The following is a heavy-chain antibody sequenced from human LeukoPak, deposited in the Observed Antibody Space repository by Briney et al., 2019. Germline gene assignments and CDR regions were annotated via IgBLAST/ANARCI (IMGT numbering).Heavy chain of an antibody. Sequence: ASVTVSCTASGYTFTGYYMHWVRQAPGQGLEWMGWINPNTGGTNYAQKFQGRVTMTSDTSISTSYMELSSLRSDDTAVYYCARAPMIVVVFPPRLDCWGQGTLVTVSA. V-gene: IGHV1-2*02. D-gene: IGHD3-22*01. J-gene: IGHJ4*02. CDR3: ARAPMIVVVFPPRLDC. CDR1: GYTFTGYY. CDR2: INPNTGGT.